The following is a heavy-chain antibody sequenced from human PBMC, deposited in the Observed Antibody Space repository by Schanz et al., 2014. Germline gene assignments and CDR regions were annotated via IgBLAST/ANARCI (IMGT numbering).Heavy chain of an antibody. D-gene: IGHD2-2*01. CDR3: AREKVDIVVIPGARRNYYYSGMDV. J-gene: IGHJ6*02. Sequence: QVQLQESGPGLVKPSETLSLTCSVSGGSISSYYWSWIRQPAGKGLEWIGRFYSSGSTNYNPSLQRGVTMSIDTSKNQFSLKLSSVTAADTAVYYCAREKVDIVVIPGARRNYYYSGMDVWGQGTTVTVSS. V-gene: IGHV4-4*07. CDR1: GGSISSYY. CDR2: FYSSGST.